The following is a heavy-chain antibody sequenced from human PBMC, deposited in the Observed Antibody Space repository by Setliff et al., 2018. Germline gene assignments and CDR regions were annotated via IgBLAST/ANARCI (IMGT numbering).Heavy chain of an antibody. J-gene: IGHJ6*02. D-gene: IGHD3-10*01. CDR2: IRYDGSHK. CDR3: AKDRSSYYYGSGSYFYGMDV. V-gene: IGHV3-30*02. Sequence: GGSLRLSCAASGFTFDDYGMHWVRQAPGKGLEWVAFIRYDGSHKYYADSVKGRFTISRDYSKNTLYLQMNSLRAEDTAVYYCAKDRSSYYYGSGSYFYGMDVWGQGTTVTVSS. CDR1: GFTFDDYG.